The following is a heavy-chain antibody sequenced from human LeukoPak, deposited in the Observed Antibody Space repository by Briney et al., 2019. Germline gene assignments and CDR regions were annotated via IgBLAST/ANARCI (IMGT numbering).Heavy chain of an antibody. V-gene: IGHV3-30*18. CDR1: GFTFSNYG. D-gene: IGHD6-13*01. CDR2: ISYDGRTT. Sequence: GRSLTLSCAASGFTFSNYGMQWVRQAPGKGLEWLAAISYDGRTTFYADSVKGRFTISRDNSKNTVDLQMSSLRAEDTAVYYCAKEFTSYTSGWFFQHWGQGTLVTVSS. J-gene: IGHJ1*01. CDR3: AKEFTSYTSGWFFQH.